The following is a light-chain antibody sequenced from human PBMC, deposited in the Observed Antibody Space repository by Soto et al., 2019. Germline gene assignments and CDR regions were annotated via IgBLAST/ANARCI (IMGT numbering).Light chain of an antibody. CDR3: QQYNSWPET. CDR1: QSVRSS. V-gene: IGKV3-15*01. CDR2: DAS. J-gene: IGKJ1*01. Sequence: DRATLFCRASQSVRSSLAWYQQKPGQAPRLFIYDASTRATGIPARFTGSGSGTEFTLTISSLQSEDFAVYYCQQYNSWPETFGQGTKVDIK.